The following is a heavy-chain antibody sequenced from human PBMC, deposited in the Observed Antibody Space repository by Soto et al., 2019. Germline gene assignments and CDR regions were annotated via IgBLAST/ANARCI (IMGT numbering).Heavy chain of an antibody. CDR1: GGSISSYS. Sequence: SETLSLTCTVSGGSISSYSWSWIRQPPGKGLECIGYINDSGSTNYNASLKSRVTIPVDTSENQFSLKLSSVTAADTAVYYCARLPTMVRGYGMDVWGQGTTVTVSS. V-gene: IGHV4-59*01. D-gene: IGHD3-10*01. J-gene: IGHJ6*02. CDR3: ARLPTMVRGYGMDV. CDR2: INDSGST.